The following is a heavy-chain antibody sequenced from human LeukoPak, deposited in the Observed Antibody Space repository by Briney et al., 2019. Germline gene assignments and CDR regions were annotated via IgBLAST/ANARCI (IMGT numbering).Heavy chain of an antibody. CDR1: GGSISSYY. D-gene: IGHD4-23*01. CDR3: AKHSHYGGNPLGVMGDY. CDR2: IYYSGST. J-gene: IGHJ4*02. V-gene: IGHV4-59*08. Sequence: SETLSLTCTVSGGSISSYYWSWIRQPPGKGLEWIGYIYYSGSTNYNPSLKSRVTISVDTSKNQFSLKLSSVTAADTAVYYCAKHSHYGGNPLGVMGDYWGQGTLVTVSS.